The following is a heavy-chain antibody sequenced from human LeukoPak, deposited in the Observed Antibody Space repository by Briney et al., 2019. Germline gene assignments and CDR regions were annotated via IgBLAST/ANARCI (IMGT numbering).Heavy chain of an antibody. CDR1: GGSISSGGYY. CDR2: IYYSGST. CDR3: ARAGSYCGGDCYGALDY. Sequence: SETLSLTCTVSGGSISSGGYYWSWIRQHPGKGLEWIVYIYYSGSTYYNPSLKSRVTISVDTSKNQFSLKLSSVTAADTAVYYCARAGSYCGGDCYGALDYWGQGTLVTVSS. V-gene: IGHV4-31*03. D-gene: IGHD2-21*02. J-gene: IGHJ4*02.